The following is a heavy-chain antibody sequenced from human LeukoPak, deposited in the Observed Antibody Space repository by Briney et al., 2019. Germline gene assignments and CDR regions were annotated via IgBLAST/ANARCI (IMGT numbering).Heavy chain of an antibody. CDR1: AFTFDAYA. J-gene: IGHJ4*02. CDR3: ARDAPGNTALDY. Sequence: GGSLRLSCAASAFTFDAYAMHWVRQAPGKGLVWVSRINGYGSSTDFADSVKGRFTISRDNAKNTLYLQMNSLRAEDTAVYYCARDAPGNTALDYWGQGTLVTVSS. CDR2: INGYGSST. V-gene: IGHV3-74*01. D-gene: IGHD5-18*01.